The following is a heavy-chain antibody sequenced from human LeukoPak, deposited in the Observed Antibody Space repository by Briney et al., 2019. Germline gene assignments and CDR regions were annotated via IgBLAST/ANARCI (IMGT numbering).Heavy chain of an antibody. CDR1: GGSISSYY. CDR3: ARGDYRGSGSYYYYYYMDV. D-gene: IGHD3-10*01. CDR2: IYYSGST. J-gene: IGHJ6*03. Sequence: SETLSLTCTVSGGSISSYYWSWIRQPPGKGLEWIGYIYYSGSTNYNPSLKSRVTISVDTSKNQFSLKLSSVTAADTAVYYCARGDYRGSGSYYYYYYMDVWGKGTTVTISS. V-gene: IGHV4-59*01.